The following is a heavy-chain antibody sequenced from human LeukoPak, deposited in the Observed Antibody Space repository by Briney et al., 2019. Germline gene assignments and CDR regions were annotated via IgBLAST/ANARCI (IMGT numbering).Heavy chain of an antibody. Sequence: GGSLRLSCAASGFTFSSYWMHWVRQAPGEGLVWVSRIKSDGSATWYADSVKGRFTISRDNAKNMLYLQMNSLRDEDTAVYFCARDHEAVGTTIDHWGQGTLVTVSS. CDR3: ARDHEAVGTTIDH. J-gene: IGHJ4*02. V-gene: IGHV3-74*01. CDR2: IKSDGSAT. CDR1: GFTFSSYW. D-gene: IGHD1-14*01.